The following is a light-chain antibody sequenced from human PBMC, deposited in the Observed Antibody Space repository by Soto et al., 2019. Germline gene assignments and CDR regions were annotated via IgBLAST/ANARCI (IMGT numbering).Light chain of an antibody. Sequence: EIVVTQSPGTLSLSPGEGATLSCRASQSVSSSYLAWYQQRPGQAPRLLIYAASNRATGIPDRFSGSGSGTDFTLTISRLEPEDFALYYCQQYGSSRVTFGQGTKVEI. CDR2: AAS. CDR1: QSVSSSY. CDR3: QQYGSSRVT. J-gene: IGKJ1*01. V-gene: IGKV3-20*01.